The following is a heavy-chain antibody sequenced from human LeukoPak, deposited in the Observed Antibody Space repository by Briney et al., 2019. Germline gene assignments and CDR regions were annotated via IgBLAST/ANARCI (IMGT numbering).Heavy chain of an antibody. CDR1: GYTLTELS. J-gene: IGHJ4*02. Sequence: ASVKVSCKVSGYTLTELSMHWVRQAPGKGLEWMGGFDPEDGDTIYAQKFQGRVTMTEDTSTDTAYMELSRLRSEDTAVYYCAKVAITMVRAVIPAWGQRTLVTASS. CDR3: AKVAITMVRAVIPA. D-gene: IGHD3-10*01. V-gene: IGHV1-24*01. CDR2: FDPEDGDT.